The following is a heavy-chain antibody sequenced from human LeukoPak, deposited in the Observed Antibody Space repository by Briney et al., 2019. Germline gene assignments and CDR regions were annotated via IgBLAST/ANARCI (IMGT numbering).Heavy chain of an antibody. Sequence: ASVKVSCKASGYTFTAYYIHWVRQAPGLGLEWMGWINPNSGVTKSAQRFQGRVTMTRDTSISTAYMELSRLRSDDTAVYYCARASYYYDSSGYPGYYFDYWGQGTLVTVSS. J-gene: IGHJ4*02. CDR2: INPNSGVT. CDR1: GYTFTAYY. V-gene: IGHV1-2*02. CDR3: ARASYYYDSSGYPGYYFDY. D-gene: IGHD3-22*01.